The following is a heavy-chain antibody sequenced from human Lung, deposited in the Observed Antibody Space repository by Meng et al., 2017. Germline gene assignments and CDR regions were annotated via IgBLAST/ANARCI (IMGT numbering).Heavy chain of an antibody. CDR2: INHSGST. CDR3: ARGPTTMAHDFDY. Sequence: QVPLQQWGAGLLKPSETLSLTCVVSGGSFSDYYWSWIRQPPGKGLERIGEINHSGSTNYNPSLESRATISVDTSQNNLSLKLSSVTAADSAVYYCARGPTTMAHDFDYWGQGTLVTVSS. D-gene: IGHD4-11*01. V-gene: IGHV4-34*01. J-gene: IGHJ4*02. CDR1: GGSFSDYY.